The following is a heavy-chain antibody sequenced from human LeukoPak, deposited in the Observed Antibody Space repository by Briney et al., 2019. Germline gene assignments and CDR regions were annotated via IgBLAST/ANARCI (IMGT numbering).Heavy chain of an antibody. CDR2: ISYDGSNT. CDR1: GVTFINHA. CDR3: ARNPGVGSSWYRLHY. Sequence: GGSLRLSCAASGVTFINHAMDWVRQAPGKGLEWVAVISYDGSNTYYADSVKGRFTISRDNSKSTLYLQMNSLRVEDTAVYYCARNPGVGSSWYRLHYWGQGTLVTVSS. J-gene: IGHJ4*02. V-gene: IGHV3-30-3*01. D-gene: IGHD6-13*01.